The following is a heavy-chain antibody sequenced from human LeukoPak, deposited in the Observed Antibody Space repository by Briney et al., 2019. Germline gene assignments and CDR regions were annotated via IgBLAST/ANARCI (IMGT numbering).Heavy chain of an antibody. V-gene: IGHV1-18*01. J-gene: IGHJ6*02. CDR1: VYSFISYV. D-gene: IGHD4-17*01. Sequence: EASVKVSCKASVYSFISYVISSVRQAPGQGRERMGWIAAYTGNTNYAQILQGRVTMTPDTSTSTAYMELRSLRSDDTAVYYCARLIYGIYYYGMDIWGQGTTVTVSS. CDR3: ARLIYGIYYYGMDI. CDR2: IAAYTGNT.